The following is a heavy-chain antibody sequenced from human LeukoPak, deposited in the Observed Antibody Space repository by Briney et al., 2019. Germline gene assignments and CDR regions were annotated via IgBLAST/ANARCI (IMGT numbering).Heavy chain of an antibody. Sequence: ASVKVSCKASGYTFTSYGISWVRQAPGQGLEWMGWINPNSGGTKYAQKFQGRVTMTRDTSISTAYMEMSRLTSDDTAVYYCVKGWDSSGYYAFDIWGQGTMVTVSS. CDR2: INPNSGGT. J-gene: IGHJ3*02. D-gene: IGHD3-22*01. CDR1: GYTFTSYG. V-gene: IGHV1-2*02. CDR3: VKGWDSSGYYAFDI.